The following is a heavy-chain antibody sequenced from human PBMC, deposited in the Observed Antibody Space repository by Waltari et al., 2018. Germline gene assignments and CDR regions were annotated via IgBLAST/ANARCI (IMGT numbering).Heavy chain of an antibody. CDR1: GFSFGDNY. D-gene: IGHD2-8*02. CDR3: ARGGAWWSPFDY. CDR2: ISNSGATI. V-gene: IGHV3-11*01. J-gene: IGHJ4*02. Sequence: QVQLVQSGGGLVKPGGSLRLSCAASGFSFGDNYMSWIRQAPGKGLEWITYISNSGATIYYAASVKGRFTVSRDNAKNSLFLQMDSLRDDDTAFYYCARGGAWWSPFDYWGQGTLVTVSS.